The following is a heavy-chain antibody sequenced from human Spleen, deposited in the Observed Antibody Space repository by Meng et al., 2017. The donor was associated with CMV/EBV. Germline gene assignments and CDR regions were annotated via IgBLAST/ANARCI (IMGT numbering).Heavy chain of an antibody. CDR2: ISDDGNKR. V-gene: IGHV3-30*04. D-gene: IGHD3-3*01. J-gene: IGHJ6*02. CDR1: GFTFSNYA. CDR3: AREGDVLRFLEWPMGAMDV. Sequence: GGSLRLSCAASGFTFSNYAMHWVRQAPGKGLEWVAVISDDGNKRNFGNSVKGRFTISRDNSRNTLYLQINSLRGDDTAVYYCAREGDVLRFLEWPMGAMDVWSQGTAVTVSS.